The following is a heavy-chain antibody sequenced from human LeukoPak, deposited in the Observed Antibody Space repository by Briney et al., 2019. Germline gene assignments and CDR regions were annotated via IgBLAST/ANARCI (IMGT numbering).Heavy chain of an antibody. J-gene: IGHJ4*02. D-gene: IGHD3-22*01. CDR2: ISSSDSTI. V-gene: IGHV3-48*03. CDR3: ARAQVGYDLRSYYFNYFDF. Sequence: PGGSLRLSCAASGFTFSSYEMHWVRQTPGKGLEWVSYISSSDSTIYYADSVKGRFTISRDNAKNSLYLQMNSLRAEDTAVYYCARAQVGYDLRSYYFNYFDFWGQGTLVIVSS. CDR1: GFTFSSYE.